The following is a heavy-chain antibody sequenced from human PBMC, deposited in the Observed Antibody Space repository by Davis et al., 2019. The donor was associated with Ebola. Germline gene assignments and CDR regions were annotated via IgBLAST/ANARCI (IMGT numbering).Heavy chain of an antibody. CDR2: IYYSGST. V-gene: IGHV4-59*01. Sequence: MPGGSLRLSCTVSGGSISYYYWSWIREPPGKGLEWVGYIYYSGSTNYNPSLKSRVTISVDTSKNQFSLKLSSVTAADTAVYYCARGVYYYYGMDVWGQGTTVTVSS. J-gene: IGHJ6*02. D-gene: IGHD6-13*01. CDR3: ARGVYYYYGMDV. CDR1: GGSISYYY.